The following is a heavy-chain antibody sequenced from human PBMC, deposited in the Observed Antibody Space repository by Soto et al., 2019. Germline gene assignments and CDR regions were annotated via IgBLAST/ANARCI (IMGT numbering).Heavy chain of an antibody. CDR2: IYHSGST. V-gene: IGHV4-4*02. Sequence: QVQLQESGPGLVKPSGTLSLTCAVSGGSISSSNWWSWVRQPPGKGLEWIGEIYHSGSTNSNPSLKSRVTISVDKFKNQFSLKLSSVTAADTAVYYCARSSASKIAVAGITCDYWGQGTLVTVSS. CDR1: GGSISSSNW. D-gene: IGHD6-19*01. J-gene: IGHJ4*02. CDR3: ARSSASKIAVAGITCDY.